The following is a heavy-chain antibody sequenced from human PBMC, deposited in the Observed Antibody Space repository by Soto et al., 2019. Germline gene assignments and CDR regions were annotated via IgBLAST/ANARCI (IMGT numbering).Heavy chain of an antibody. D-gene: IGHD2-21*02. V-gene: IGHV1-2*02. CDR2: INPNRCGT. Sequence: ASVKVSCKASGYTFSGYYIHWVRQAPGNGIESVGWINPNRCGTNYAQKFQVMVNMTTNTSIRTPYLESSSLRSDDTAVSFCRVTGVSGVEYWGQGTLVTVSS. CDR1: GYTFSGYY. J-gene: IGHJ4*02. CDR3: RVTGVSGVEY.